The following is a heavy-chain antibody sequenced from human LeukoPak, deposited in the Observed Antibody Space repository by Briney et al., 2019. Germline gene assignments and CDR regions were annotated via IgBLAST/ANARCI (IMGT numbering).Heavy chain of an antibody. CDR3: AKLTTS. J-gene: IGHJ4*02. CDR2: TVGGGDGT. V-gene: IGHV3-23*01. Sequence: GGSLRLSCAASGFTFSSTSMSWVRQAPGKGLEWFAVTVGGGDGTHYADSVKGRFTISRDNSNNTLYLQMNSLRAEDTAVYYCAKLTTSWGQGTLVTVSS. CDR1: GFTFSSTS. D-gene: IGHD4-11*01.